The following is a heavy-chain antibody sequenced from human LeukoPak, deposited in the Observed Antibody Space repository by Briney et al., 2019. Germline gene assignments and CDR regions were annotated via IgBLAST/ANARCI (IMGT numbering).Heavy chain of an antibody. CDR3: ARMYYYDSSGPNWFDP. Sequence: GASVKVSCKASGYTFTSYDINWVRKATGQGLEWMGWMNPNSGNTGYAQKFQGRVTMTRDTSISTAYMELSSLTSEDTAVYYCARMYYYDSSGPNWFDPWGQGTLITVSS. D-gene: IGHD3-22*01. V-gene: IGHV1-8*01. CDR2: MNPNSGNT. CDR1: GYTFTSYD. J-gene: IGHJ5*02.